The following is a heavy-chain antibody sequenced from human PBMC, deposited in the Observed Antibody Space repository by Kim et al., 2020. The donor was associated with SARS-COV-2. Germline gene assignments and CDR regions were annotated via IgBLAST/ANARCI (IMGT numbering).Heavy chain of an antibody. CDR3: AKSGPTTVRFSYYYGLDV. J-gene: IGHJ6*01. CDR2: ISYDGSYQ. V-gene: IGHV3-30*18. D-gene: IGHD1-26*01. Sequence: GGSLRLSCAASGFTFSNCGMHWVRQAPGKGLEWVALISYDGSYQYYADSLKGRFTISRDNSKNTLYLQMNSLRPEDTAVYYCAKSGPTTVRFSYYYGLDV. CDR1: GFTFSNCG.